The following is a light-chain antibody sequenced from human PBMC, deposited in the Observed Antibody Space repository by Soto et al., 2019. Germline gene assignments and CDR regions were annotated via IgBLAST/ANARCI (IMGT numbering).Light chain of an antibody. V-gene: IGKV1-9*01. Sequence: DIQLTQSPSFLSASVGDRVTITCRASQGISSYLAWYQQKPGKAPKLLIYAASNRFSGVPDRFSGSGSGTDFTLKISRVEAEDVGVYYCMQSIQLPRTFGQGTKVDIK. CDR1: QGISSY. J-gene: IGKJ1*01. CDR3: MQSIQLPRT. CDR2: AAS.